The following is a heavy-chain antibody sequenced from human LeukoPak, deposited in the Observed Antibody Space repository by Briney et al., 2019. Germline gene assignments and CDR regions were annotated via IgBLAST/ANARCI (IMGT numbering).Heavy chain of an antibody. D-gene: IGHD5-12*01. CDR1: GGSISTYY. Sequence: SETLSLTCTVSGGSISTYYWSWIRQPPGKGLEWIGYIYHSGSTNYNPSLKSRVTISVYTSQNQFYLKLSSVTAADTAVYYCARDGYSGSDALWGQGTLVTVSS. CDR2: IYHSGST. CDR3: ARDGYSGSDAL. J-gene: IGHJ4*02. V-gene: IGHV4-59*01.